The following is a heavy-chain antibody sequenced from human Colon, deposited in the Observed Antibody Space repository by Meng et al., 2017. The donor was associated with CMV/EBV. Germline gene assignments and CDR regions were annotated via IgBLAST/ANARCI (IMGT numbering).Heavy chain of an antibody. D-gene: IGHD3-3*02. V-gene: IGHV3-48*04. CDR3: ARAHFYYYGMDV. CDR2: ISSSGSTI. CDR1: GFTFRSYA. Sequence: GGSLRLSCAASGFTFRSYAMHWIRQAPGKGLEWVSYISSSGSTIYYADSVKGRFTISRDNAKNSLYLQMNSLRAEDTAVYYCARAHFYYYGMDVWGQGTTVTVSS. J-gene: IGHJ6*02.